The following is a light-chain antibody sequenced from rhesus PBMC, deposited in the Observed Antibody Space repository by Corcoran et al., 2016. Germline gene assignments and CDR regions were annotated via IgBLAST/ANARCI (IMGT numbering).Light chain of an antibody. Sequence: DIQMTQSPSSLSASVGDTVTITCRASQSISSWLAWYQQKPGKDPKLLIYKASAVQSGVPSRFSGSGSGKDFTLTISSLQSEDFATYYCQQYSSSPPYSFGQGTKVEIK. J-gene: IGKJ2*01. CDR2: KAS. V-gene: IGKV1-22*01. CDR1: QSISSW. CDR3: QQYSSSPPYS.